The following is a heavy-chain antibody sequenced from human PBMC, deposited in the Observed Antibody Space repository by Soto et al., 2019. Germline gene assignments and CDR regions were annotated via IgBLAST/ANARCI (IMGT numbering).Heavy chain of an antibody. J-gene: IGHJ5*02. D-gene: IGHD2-15*01. CDR3: ARTIYCSGSTCYNNWFDP. Sequence: EVQLVESGGGLVKPGGSLRLSCAASGFTFSSYSMNWVRQAPGKGLEWVSSISSSSTYIYYADSVKGRFSISGDNAKNSLYLKMNSLRAEDTALYYCARTIYCSGSTCYNNWFDPWGQGTLVTVSS. CDR2: ISSSSTYI. CDR1: GFTFSSYS. V-gene: IGHV3-21*01.